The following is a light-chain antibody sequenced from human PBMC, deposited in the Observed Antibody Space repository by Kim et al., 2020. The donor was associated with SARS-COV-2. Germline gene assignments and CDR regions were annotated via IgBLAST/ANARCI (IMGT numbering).Light chain of an antibody. Sequence: VKLTCTLSSGHSSYAIAWHQQQPEKGPRYLMNLNSDGSHSKGDGIPDRFSGASSGAERYLTISSLQSEDEADYYCQTWGTGIQWVFGGGTQLTVL. CDR1: SGHSSYA. J-gene: IGLJ3*02. V-gene: IGLV4-69*01. CDR2: LNSDGSH. CDR3: QTWGTGIQWV.